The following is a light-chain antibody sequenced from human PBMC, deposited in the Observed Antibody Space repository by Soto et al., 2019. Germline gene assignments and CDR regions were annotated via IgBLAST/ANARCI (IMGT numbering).Light chain of an antibody. V-gene: IGLV2-14*01. CDR1: SSDVGGYNY. CDR2: EVS. J-gene: IGLJ1*01. Sequence: HSALTQPASVSGSPGQSITISCTGTSSDVGGYNYVSWYQQHLGKAPKLMIYEVSNRPSGVSNRFSGSKSGNTASLTISGLQAEDEADYYCSSYTSSSPYVFGTGTKLTVL. CDR3: SSYTSSSPYV.